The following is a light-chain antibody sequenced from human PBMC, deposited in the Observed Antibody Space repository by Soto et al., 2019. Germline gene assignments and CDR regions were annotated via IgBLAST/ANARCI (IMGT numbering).Light chain of an antibody. J-gene: IGKJ4*01. Sequence: DIQMTQSPSSVSASVGDRVTITCRASQSVSSWLAWYQQKPGKAPKLLIYAASSLQSGVPSRFXRSGSWTDFTLTIRRLQPEDFATYYWQQANSFPLLTFGGGTKVGIK. V-gene: IGKV1D-12*01. CDR2: AAS. CDR1: QSVSSW. CDR3: QQANSFPLLT.